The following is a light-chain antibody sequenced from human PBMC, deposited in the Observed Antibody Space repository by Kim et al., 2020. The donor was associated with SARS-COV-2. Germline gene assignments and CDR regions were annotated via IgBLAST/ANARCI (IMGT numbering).Light chain of an antibody. CDR1: SSDVGAYNY. J-gene: IGLJ2*01. CDR3: SSYTTSSTLV. V-gene: IGLV2-14*03. CDR2: DVT. Sequence: QSALTQPASVSGSPGQSITISCTGTSSDVGAYNYVSWYQQHPGKAPKLMIYDVTNRPSGVSNRFSGSKSGKTASLTISGLQAEDEGDYYCSSYTTSSTLVFGGGTQLTVL.